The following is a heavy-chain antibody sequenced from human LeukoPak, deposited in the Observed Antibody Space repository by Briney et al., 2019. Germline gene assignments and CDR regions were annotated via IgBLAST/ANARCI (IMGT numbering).Heavy chain of an antibody. CDR2: INSDGSSP. Sequence: GGSLRLSCAASVFTFSSYWMHWVRQAPGKGLVWVSRINSDGSSPSYADPVKGRFTISRDNAKNTLYLQLNRLRAEDTAVHYCARGLGCSSTSCYYYYYYMDVWGKGTTVTVSS. CDR1: VFTFSSYW. D-gene: IGHD2-2*01. J-gene: IGHJ6*03. CDR3: ARGLGCSSTSCYYYYYYMDV. V-gene: IGHV3-74*01.